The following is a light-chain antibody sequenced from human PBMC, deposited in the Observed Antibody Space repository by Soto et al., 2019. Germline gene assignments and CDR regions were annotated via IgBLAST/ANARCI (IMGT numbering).Light chain of an antibody. CDR2: GAS. J-gene: IGKJ1*01. CDR1: QSVSNNY. CDR3: QHYYNSRT. V-gene: IGKV3-20*01. Sequence: EIVLTQSPGTLSLSPGERATLSCRASQSVSNNYLAWYQQKPGQAPRLLIYGASSRATGIPDRFSGSGSGTDFTLTISRLEPEDFAVYFCQHYYNSRTFGQGTKVDIK.